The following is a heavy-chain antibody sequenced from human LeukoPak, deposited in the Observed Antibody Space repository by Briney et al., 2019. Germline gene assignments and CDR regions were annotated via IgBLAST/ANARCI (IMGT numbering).Heavy chain of an antibody. V-gene: IGHV3-30*02. CDR3: ARVAARPSYYYYMDV. CDR2: IRYDGSSK. CDR1: GFTFSSYG. J-gene: IGHJ6*03. Sequence: GGSLRLSCAASGFTFSSYGMHWVRQAPGEGLEWVAFIRYDGSSKYYADSVKGRFTISRDNAKNSLYLQMNSLRAEDTAVYYCARVAARPSYYYYMDVWGKGTTVTVSS. D-gene: IGHD6-6*01.